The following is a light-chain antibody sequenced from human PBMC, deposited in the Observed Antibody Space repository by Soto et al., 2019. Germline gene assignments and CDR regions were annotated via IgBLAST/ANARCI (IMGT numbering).Light chain of an antibody. V-gene: IGLV2-14*01. Sequence: QSALTQPASVSGSPGQSITISCTGTSNDVGTYNYVSWYQQHPGKAPKLMIYDVSNRPSGVSDRFSGSKSGNTASLTISGLQAEDEADYYCSSYTGSSTSVVFGGGTKLTVL. J-gene: IGLJ2*01. CDR3: SSYTGSSTSVV. CDR1: SNDVGTYNY. CDR2: DVS.